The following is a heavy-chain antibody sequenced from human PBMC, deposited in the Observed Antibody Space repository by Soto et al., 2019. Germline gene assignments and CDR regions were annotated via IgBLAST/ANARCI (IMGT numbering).Heavy chain of an antibody. J-gene: IGHJ6*02. CDR2: ISGSGGST. CDR3: AKGGATVPHYYYYGMDV. D-gene: IGHD4-4*01. V-gene: IGHV3-23*01. Sequence: EVQLLESGGGLVQPGGSLRLSCAASGFTFSSYAMSWVRQAPGKRLEWVSAISGSGGSTYYADSVKGRFTISRDNSKNTLYLQMNSLRAEDTAVYYCAKGGATVPHYYYYGMDVWGQGTTVTVSS. CDR1: GFTFSSYA.